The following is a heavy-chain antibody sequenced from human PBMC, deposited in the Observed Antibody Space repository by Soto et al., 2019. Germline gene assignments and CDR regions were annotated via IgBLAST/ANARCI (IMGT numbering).Heavy chain of an antibody. CDR3: VIWFGRVGTNYFDY. CDR1: GGTFSSYT. J-gene: IGHJ4*02. Sequence: GASVKVSCKASGGTFSSYTISWVRQAPGQGLEWMGRIIPILGIANYAQKFQGRVTITADKSTSTAYMELSSLRSEDTAVYYCVIWFGRVGTNYFDYWGQGTLVTVSS. V-gene: IGHV1-69*02. D-gene: IGHD3-10*01. CDR2: IIPILGIA.